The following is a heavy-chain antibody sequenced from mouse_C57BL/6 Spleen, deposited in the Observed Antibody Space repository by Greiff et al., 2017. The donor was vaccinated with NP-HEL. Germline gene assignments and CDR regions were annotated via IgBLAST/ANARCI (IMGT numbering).Heavy chain of an antibody. J-gene: IGHJ1*03. V-gene: IGHV1-69*01. Sequence: QVQLQQPGAALVMPGASVKLSCKASGYTFTSYWMHWVKQRPGQGLEWIGEIDPSDSYTNYNQKFKGKSTLTVDKSSSTAYMQLSSLTSEDSAVYYCARSHYYGSSHWYFDVWGTGTTVTVSS. CDR1: GYTFTSYW. CDR3: ARSHYYGSSHWYFDV. D-gene: IGHD1-1*01. CDR2: IDPSDSYT.